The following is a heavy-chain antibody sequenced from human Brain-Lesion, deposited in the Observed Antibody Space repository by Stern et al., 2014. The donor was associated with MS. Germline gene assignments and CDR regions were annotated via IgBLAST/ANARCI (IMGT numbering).Heavy chain of an antibody. Sequence: QVQLQQSGPGLVKPSETLSLTCTVAGGSVSSTSYAWAWIRQPPGKGLEWIGTIYYSGNTYYSPSPKSRLTISLATSKNLFPLQLGFVTAADTAVYYCAGEEDIRYCSGGSCTGNWFDPWGQGTLVTVSS. CDR1: GGSVSSTSYA. CDR2: IYYSGNT. D-gene: IGHD2-15*01. CDR3: AGEEDIRYCSGGSCTGNWFDP. V-gene: IGHV4-39*01. J-gene: IGHJ5*02.